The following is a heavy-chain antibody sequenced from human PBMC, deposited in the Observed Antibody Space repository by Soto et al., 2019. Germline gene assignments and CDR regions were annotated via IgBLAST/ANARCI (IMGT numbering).Heavy chain of an antibody. CDR1: GYTFTSYG. CDR3: ARDGLRFLEWLSPRWFDP. D-gene: IGHD3-3*01. J-gene: IGHJ5*02. V-gene: IGHV1-18*01. Sequence: ASVKVSCKASGYTFTSYGISWVRQAPGQGLEWMGWISAYNGNTNYAQKLQGRVTMTTDTSTSTAYMELRSLRSDDTAVYYCARDGLRFLEWLSPRWFDPWGQGTLVTVS. CDR2: ISAYNGNT.